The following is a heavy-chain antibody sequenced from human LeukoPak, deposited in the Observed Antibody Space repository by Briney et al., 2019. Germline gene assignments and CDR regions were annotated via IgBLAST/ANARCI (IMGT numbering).Heavy chain of an antibody. CDR3: AKVVQYTASTGTGLDY. CDR1: GFTFSNYG. Sequence: GGSLRLSCAASGFTFSNYGMHWVRQAPGKGLDWVAVIWYDGSYKYYADSVKGRFTIPRDNSKNTLYLQMNSLRAEDTAVYYCAKVVQYTASTGTGLDYWGQGTLVTVSS. CDR2: IWYDGSYK. V-gene: IGHV3-33*06. D-gene: IGHD6-13*01. J-gene: IGHJ4*02.